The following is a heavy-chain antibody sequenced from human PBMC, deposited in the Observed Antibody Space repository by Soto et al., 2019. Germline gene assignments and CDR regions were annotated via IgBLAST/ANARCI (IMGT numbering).Heavy chain of an antibody. CDR3: ARANRPITMTYLNWFDP. CDR2: INHGGST. D-gene: IGHD3-22*01. J-gene: IGHJ5*02. Sequence: PSETLSLTCAVYGGSFSGYYWSWIRQPPGKGLEWVGEINHGGSTNYNPSLKSRVTISVDTSKNQFSLNLNSVTAADTAVYYCARANRPITMTYLNWFDPWGQGTLVTVSS. V-gene: IGHV4-34*01. CDR1: GGSFSGYY.